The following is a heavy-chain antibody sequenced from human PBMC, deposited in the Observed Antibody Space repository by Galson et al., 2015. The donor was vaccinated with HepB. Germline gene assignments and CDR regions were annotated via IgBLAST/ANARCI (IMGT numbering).Heavy chain of an antibody. CDR1: GGTFCSHT. CDR3: ARQYDTSGYYAY. J-gene: IGHJ4*02. V-gene: IGHV1-69*13. D-gene: IGHD3-22*01. Sequence: SVKVSCKASGGTFCSHTISWVRQAPGQGLEWMGEITPIFGSGKYAQKFQGRVTITADEAKSTTYMELSGLRSEDTAVYYCARQYDTSGYYAYWGQGTLVTVSS. CDR2: ITPIFGSG.